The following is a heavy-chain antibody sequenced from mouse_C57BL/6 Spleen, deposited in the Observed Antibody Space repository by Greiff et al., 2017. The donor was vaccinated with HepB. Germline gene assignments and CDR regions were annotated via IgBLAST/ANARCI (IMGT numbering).Heavy chain of an antibody. CDR3: ARYEGTTVYFDD. CDR1: GYTFTSYW. CDR2: IHPNSGST. V-gene: IGHV1-64*01. D-gene: IGHD2-12*01. J-gene: IGHJ2*01. Sequence: QVQLQQPGAELVKPGASVKLSCKASGYTFTSYWMHWVKQRPGQGLEWIGMIHPNSGSTNYNEKFKSKATLTVDKSSSTAYMQLSSRTSDDSAVYYCARYEGTTVYFDDWGQGTTLTVSS.